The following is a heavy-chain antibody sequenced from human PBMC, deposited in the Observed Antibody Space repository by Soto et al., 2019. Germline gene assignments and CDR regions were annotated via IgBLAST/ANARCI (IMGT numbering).Heavy chain of an antibody. CDR3: ARMDSSDYYRIDY. Sequence: QVQLQESGPGLVKPSETLSLTCTVSGGCLSGDYLTWIRQPPGKGLEWIGYLSYTGNTNYNPSLKSRVTISVDRSKIQFFLELRSVTAADTAVYSCARMDSSDYYRIDYWGQGTPVTVSS. V-gene: IGHV4-59*01. CDR2: LSYTGNT. J-gene: IGHJ4*02. D-gene: IGHD3-22*01. CDR1: GGCLSGDY.